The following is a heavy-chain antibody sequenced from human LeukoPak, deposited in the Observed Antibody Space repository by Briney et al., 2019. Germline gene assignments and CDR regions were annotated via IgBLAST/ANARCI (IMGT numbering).Heavy chain of an antibody. CDR3: ARQVDSRGYYYAY. CDR2: TYYTGST. D-gene: IGHD3-22*01. V-gene: IGHV4-59*08. J-gene: IGHJ4*02. CDR1: GGSISTYY. Sequence: PSETLSLTCTVSGGSISTYYWSWIRQPPGKGLEWIGYTYYTGSTSYNPSLKSRVTLSVDTSKSQFSLKLNSVTAADAAVYYCARQVDSRGYYYAYWGRGILVTVSS.